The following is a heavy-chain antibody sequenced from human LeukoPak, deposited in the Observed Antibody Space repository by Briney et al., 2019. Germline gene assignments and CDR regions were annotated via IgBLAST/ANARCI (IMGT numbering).Heavy chain of an antibody. D-gene: IGHD5-18*01. V-gene: IGHV4-59*01. CDR2: IYCSGST. Sequence: SETLSLTCTVSGGSIGTYYWSWIRQPPGKGLEWIAYIYCSGSTNYNPSLQSRVTLSVDTSKNQFSLKLYSVTAADTAVYYCARDTGYGVDFWGQGILVTVSS. J-gene: IGHJ4*02. CDR1: GGSIGTYY. CDR3: ARDTGYGVDF.